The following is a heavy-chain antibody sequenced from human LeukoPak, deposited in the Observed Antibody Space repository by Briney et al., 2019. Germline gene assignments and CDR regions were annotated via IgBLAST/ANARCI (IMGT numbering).Heavy chain of an antibody. J-gene: IGHJ4*02. CDR3: ARDRSYSGRYFDY. D-gene: IGHD1-26*01. CDR1: GFTFSSYW. CDR2: INSDGSST. V-gene: IGHV3-74*01. Sequence: GGSLRLSCAASGFTFSSYWMHWVRQAPGKGLVWVSRINSDGSSTSYADSVKGRLTISRDNAKNTLYLQMNSLRAEDTAVYYCARDRSYSGRYFDYWGQGTLVTVSS.